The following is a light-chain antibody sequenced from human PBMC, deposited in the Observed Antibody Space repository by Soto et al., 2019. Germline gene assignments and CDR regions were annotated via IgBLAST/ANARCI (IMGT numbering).Light chain of an antibody. CDR2: DVS. Sequence: ALTQPRSVSGSPGQSVTISCTGTSSDVGGYNYVSWYQQHPGKAPKLMIYDVSKRPSGVPDRFSGSKSGNTASLTISGLQAEDEADYYCCSYAGSYTPLYVFGTGTKVTVL. J-gene: IGLJ1*01. CDR1: SSDVGGYNY. V-gene: IGLV2-11*01. CDR3: CSYAGSYTPLYV.